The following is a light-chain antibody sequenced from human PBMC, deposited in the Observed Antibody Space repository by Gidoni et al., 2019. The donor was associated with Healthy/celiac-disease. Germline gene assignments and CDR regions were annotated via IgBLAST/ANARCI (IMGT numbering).Light chain of an antibody. J-gene: IGLJ1*01. Sequence: SYVLTQPPSVSVAQGKTSRITCGGNNIGSKSVHWYQQKPGQAPVLVIYYDSERPLGSPERFSGSNPGNTATLSISRGEAGDEADYYCQVWDSSSDHSYVFGTGTKVTVL. CDR3: QVWDSSSDHSYV. CDR1: NIGSKS. CDR2: YDS. V-gene: IGLV3-21*04.